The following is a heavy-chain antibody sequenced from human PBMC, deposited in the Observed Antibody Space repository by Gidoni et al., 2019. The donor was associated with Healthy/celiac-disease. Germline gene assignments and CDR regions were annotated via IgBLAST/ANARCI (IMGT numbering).Heavy chain of an antibody. CDR2: IYYSGST. CDR3: ARHEPLLVVVAAPFDY. V-gene: IGHV4-39*01. CDR1: GGSISSRSYY. D-gene: IGHD2-15*01. Sequence: QLQRQESGPGLVKPSETLSLTCTVSGGSISSRSYYWGWIRQPPGTGLEWFGSIYYSGSTYYNPSLKRRVTISVDTSKTQFSLQLSSVTAADTAVSYCARHEPLLVVVAAPFDYWGQGTLVTVSS. J-gene: IGHJ4*02.